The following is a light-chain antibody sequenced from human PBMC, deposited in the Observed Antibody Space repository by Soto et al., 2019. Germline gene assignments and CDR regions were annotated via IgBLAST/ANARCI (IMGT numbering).Light chain of an antibody. Sequence: EIVLTQSPGTLSLSPGERATLSCRAIQSVSSNYLAWYQQKPGQAPGLLIHGASSRATGIPDRFSGSGSGTDFTLTISRLEPEDSAVYYCQQRHMWPITFGQGTRLEIK. CDR1: QSVSSNY. CDR2: GAS. CDR3: QQRHMWPIT. J-gene: IGKJ5*01. V-gene: IGKV3D-20*02.